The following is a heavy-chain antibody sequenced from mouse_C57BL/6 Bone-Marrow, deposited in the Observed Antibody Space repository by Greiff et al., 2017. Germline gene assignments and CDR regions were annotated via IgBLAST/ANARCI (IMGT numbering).Heavy chain of an antibody. CDR2: IWRGGST. V-gene: IGHV2-5*01. CDR1: GFSLTSYG. CDR3: AKNYYGPNWYFDV. Sequence: VKLMESGPGLVQPSQSLSITCTVSGFSLTSYGVHWVRQSPGKGLEWLGVIWRGGSTDYNAAFMSRLSITKDNSKSQVFFKMNSLQADDTATYYCAKNYYGPNWYFDVWGTGTTVTVSS. J-gene: IGHJ1*03. D-gene: IGHD1-1*01.